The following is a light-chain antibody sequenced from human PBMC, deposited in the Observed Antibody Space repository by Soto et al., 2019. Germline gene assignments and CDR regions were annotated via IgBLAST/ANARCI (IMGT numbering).Light chain of an antibody. Sequence: DVVLTQSPLSLRVTLGQAASLSCRSSQSLVNSDGNTYLTWFQQRPGQSPRRLIYKVFNRDSGVPDRFSGSGSATYFTLKISRVEAEDVGVYYCLQGTHWPTFGQGTRLEIK. CDR2: KVF. CDR3: LQGTHWPT. J-gene: IGKJ5*01. V-gene: IGKV2-30*01. CDR1: QSLVNSDGNTY.